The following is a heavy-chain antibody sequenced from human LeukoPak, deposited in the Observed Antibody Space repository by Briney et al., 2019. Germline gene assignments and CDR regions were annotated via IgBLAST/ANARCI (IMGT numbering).Heavy chain of an antibody. V-gene: IGHV4-39*07. CDR2: IYYSGST. D-gene: IGHD2-8*01. CDR3: ARDYLTSMASLDY. J-gene: IGHJ4*02. CDR1: GGSISSSSYY. Sequence: SETLSLTCTVSGGSISSSSYYWGWIRQPPGKGLEWIGSIYYSGSTCYNPSLKSRVTISVDTSKNQFSLKLSSVTAADTAVYYCARDYLTSMASLDYWGQGTLVTVSS.